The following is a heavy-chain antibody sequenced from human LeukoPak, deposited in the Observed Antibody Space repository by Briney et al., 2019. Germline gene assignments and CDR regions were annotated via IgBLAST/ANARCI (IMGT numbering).Heavy chain of an antibody. CDR2: IYSGGST. CDR1: GFTVSNNY. V-gene: IGHV3-53*01. J-gene: IGHJ3*02. D-gene: IGHD2-15*01. CDR3: ASGLRGYGI. Sequence: GSLRLSCAASGFTVSNNYLSWVRQAPGKGLEWVSAIYSGGSTFFADSVKGRFNISRDNSKNTLYLQMNSLRTEDTAVYYCASGLRGYGIWGQGTRVTVSS.